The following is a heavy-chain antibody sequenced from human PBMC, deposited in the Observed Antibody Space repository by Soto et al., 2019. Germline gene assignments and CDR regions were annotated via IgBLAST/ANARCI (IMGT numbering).Heavy chain of an antibody. CDR2: INPATGAA. CDR1: GYPVTAYY. Sequence: QLHLVQSGAVVKKPGASVTVSCSASGYPVTAYYMHWVRQAPGRGLEWMGGINPATGAAKYTQTFQGRGTMARDTSTRTVCMELSCLTPEETAVFYCLRWGGVGVAGSAAFDMWGQGTVVTVSS. J-gene: IGHJ3*02. D-gene: IGHD3-3*01. CDR3: LRWGGVGVAGSAAFDM. V-gene: IGHV1-2*02.